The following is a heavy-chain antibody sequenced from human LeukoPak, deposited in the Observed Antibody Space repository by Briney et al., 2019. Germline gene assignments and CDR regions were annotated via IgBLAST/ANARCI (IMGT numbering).Heavy chain of an antibody. CDR2: IIPMYGPP. CDR3: ATGYCSSTSCYLHWFDP. J-gene: IGHJ5*02. CDR1: GDTFTNSA. D-gene: IGHD2-2*01. V-gene: IGHV1-69*06. Sequence: SVKVSCKASGDTFTNSAISWVRQAPGQGLEYMGGIIPMYGPPNYAQKFQGRVTMTEDTSTDTAYMELRSLRSEDTAVYYCATGYCSSTSCYLHWFDPWGQGTLVTVSS.